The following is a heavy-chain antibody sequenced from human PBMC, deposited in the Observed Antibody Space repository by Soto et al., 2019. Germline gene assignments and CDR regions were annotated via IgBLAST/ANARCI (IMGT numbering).Heavy chain of an antibody. CDR3: AKDLQWTRDYFHY. V-gene: IGHV3-23*01. CDR1: GFTVTRNV. D-gene: IGHD4-4*01. J-gene: IGHJ4*02. CDR2: ISPNGQGI. Sequence: RGSVRLSCAVSGFTVTRNVVSWVRQAPGKGLEWVSAISPNGQGIWYADSVKGRFTISRDISRNTVFLQMDSLRAEDTAVYYCAKDLQWTRDYFHYGGQESRV.